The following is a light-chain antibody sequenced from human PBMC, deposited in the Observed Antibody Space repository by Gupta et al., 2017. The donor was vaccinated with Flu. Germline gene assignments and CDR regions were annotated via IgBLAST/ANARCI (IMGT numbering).Light chain of an antibody. V-gene: IGKV3-20*01. Sequence: IVLTQSPGTLSLSPGARATLSCRASQRVSSNYLAWYQQKLGLPPRLLIYGASSRATGIPDRFSGSGSGTDFTLTVSRLEPEDFAVYYCHQYGSAPETFGQGTKVEIK. CDR1: QRVSSNY. CDR3: HQYGSAPET. CDR2: GAS. J-gene: IGKJ1*01.